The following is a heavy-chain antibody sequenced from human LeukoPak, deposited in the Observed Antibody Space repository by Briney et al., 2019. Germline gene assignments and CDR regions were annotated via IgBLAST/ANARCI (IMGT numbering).Heavy chain of an antibody. D-gene: IGHD3-10*01. CDR3: AREAGVWFDP. V-gene: IGHV3-30*01. J-gene: IGHJ5*02. CDR2: ISYDGSNK. CDR1: GFTFSSFA. Sequence: GSLRLSCAASGFTFSSFAMHGVRQAPGRGLEWVAVISYDGSNKYYADSVKGRFTISRDNSKNTLYLQMNSLRAEDTAVYYCAREAGVWFDPWGQGTLVTVSS.